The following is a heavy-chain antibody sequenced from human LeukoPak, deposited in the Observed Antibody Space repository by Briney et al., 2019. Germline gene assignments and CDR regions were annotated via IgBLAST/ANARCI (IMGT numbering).Heavy chain of an antibody. CDR1: GFTFSSYS. CDR2: ISSRSSYI. V-gene: IGHV3-21*01. CDR3: ARDLNYYFDY. J-gene: IGHJ4*02. Sequence: GGSLRLSCAASGFTFSSYSMNWVRQAPGKGLEWVSSISSRSSYIYYADSVKGRFTISRDNAKNSLYLQMNSLRAEDTAVYYCARDLNYYFDYWGQGTLVTVSS.